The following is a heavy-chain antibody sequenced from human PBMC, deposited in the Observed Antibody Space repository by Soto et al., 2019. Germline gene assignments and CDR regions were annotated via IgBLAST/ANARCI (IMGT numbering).Heavy chain of an antibody. J-gene: IGHJ4*02. V-gene: IGHV3-33*01. Sequence: PAGSLRLSCEASGFIFSSYGMHWVRQAPGKGLEWVAVIWFDGSNKYYADSVKGRFTISRNNSKNTLYLQMNSLGGEDTAVYYCARDRGLYCSGGPCPALIDYWGQGTLVTVSS. CDR3: ARDRGLYCSGGPCPALIDY. D-gene: IGHD2-15*01. CDR2: IWFDGSNK. CDR1: GFIFSSYG.